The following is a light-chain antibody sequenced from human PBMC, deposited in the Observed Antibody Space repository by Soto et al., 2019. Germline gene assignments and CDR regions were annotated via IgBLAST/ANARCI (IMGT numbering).Light chain of an antibody. CDR2: GAS. Sequence: EIVMTQSPATLSVSPGERATLSCRASQSVSSKLAWYQQKPGQGPRLLIYGASTRATGIPARFSGSGSGTEFTLTISSLQSEDFAVYYRQHYSTWLLTFGQGTKVEIK. J-gene: IGKJ1*01. CDR1: QSVSSK. CDR3: QHYSTWLLT. V-gene: IGKV3-15*01.